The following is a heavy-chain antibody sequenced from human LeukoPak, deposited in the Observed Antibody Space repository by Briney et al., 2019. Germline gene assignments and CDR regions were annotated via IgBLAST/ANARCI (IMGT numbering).Heavy chain of an antibody. J-gene: IGHJ4*02. Sequence: TSETLSLTCTVSGGSISSGGYYWSWIRQHPGKGLEWIGYIYYSGSTYYNPSLKSRVTISVDTSKNQFSLKLSSVTAADTAVYYCARVGAYSSSRRGAFDYWGQGTLVTVSS. CDR2: IYYSGST. CDR3: ARVGAYSSSRRGAFDY. D-gene: IGHD6-6*01. CDR1: GGSISSGGYY. V-gene: IGHV4-31*03.